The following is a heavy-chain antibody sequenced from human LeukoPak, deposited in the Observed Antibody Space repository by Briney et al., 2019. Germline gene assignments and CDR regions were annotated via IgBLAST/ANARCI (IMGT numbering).Heavy chain of an antibody. CDR1: GYTFTGYY. J-gene: IGHJ1*01. D-gene: IGHD2-2*03. CDR2: ISAYNGNT. Sequence: GASVKVSCKASGYTFTGYYMHWVRQAPGQGLEWMGWISAYNGNTNYAQKLQGRVTMTTDTSTSTAYMELRSLRSDDTAVYYCARDPMDIVVVPAAHAAEYFQHWGQGTLVTVSS. V-gene: IGHV1-18*04. CDR3: ARDPMDIVVVPAAHAAEYFQH.